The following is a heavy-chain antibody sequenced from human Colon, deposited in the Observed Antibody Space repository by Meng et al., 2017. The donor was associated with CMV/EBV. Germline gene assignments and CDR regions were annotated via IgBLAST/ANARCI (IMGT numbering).Heavy chain of an antibody. J-gene: IGHJ4*01. V-gene: IGHV3-7*03. Sequence: GESLKISCAVSGFTLSSHWMSWVRQAPGKGLEWVANINRDGSDKHYVDSVRGRFTISRDNGKNSLYLQMNSLRVDDTAVYYCTRAERCGGDCYDRPFDRWGQGTLVTVSS. CDR2: INRDGSDK. CDR3: TRAERCGGDCYDRPFDR. D-gene: IGHD2-21*01. CDR1: GFTLSSHW.